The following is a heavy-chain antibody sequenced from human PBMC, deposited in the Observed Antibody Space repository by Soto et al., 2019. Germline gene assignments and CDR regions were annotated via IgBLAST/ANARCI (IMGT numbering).Heavy chain of an antibody. Sequence: ASETLSLTCTVSGGSISSYYLSWVRPPPGKGLEWIGYIYYSGSTNYNPSLKSRVTISVDTSKNQFSLKLSSVTAADTAVYYCARTYYYDSSGYYYAPWGQGTLVTVSS. CDR3: ARTYYYDSSGYYYAP. J-gene: IGHJ5*02. V-gene: IGHV4-59*01. CDR1: GGSISSYY. CDR2: IYYSGST. D-gene: IGHD3-22*01.